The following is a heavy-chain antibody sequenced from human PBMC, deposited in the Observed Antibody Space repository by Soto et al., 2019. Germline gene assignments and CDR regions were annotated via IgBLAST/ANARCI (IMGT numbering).Heavy chain of an antibody. Sequence: EVQLVESGGGLIQPGGSLRLSCAASGFTFRSNDMNWVRQAPGKGLEWVSLIYSGGSTYYADSVKGRFTISRDNSKNTLYLQMSSLRAEDTAVYHCATRPLLPGAPWGQGTMVTVSS. CDR2: IYSGGST. CDR3: ATRPLLPGAP. J-gene: IGHJ3*01. D-gene: IGHD3-22*01. V-gene: IGHV3-53*01. CDR1: GFTFRSND.